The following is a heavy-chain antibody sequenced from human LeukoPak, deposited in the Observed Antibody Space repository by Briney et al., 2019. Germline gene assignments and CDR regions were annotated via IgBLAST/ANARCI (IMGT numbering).Heavy chain of an antibody. D-gene: IGHD3-22*01. CDR3: ARDRSYYYDPDAFDI. Sequence: GGSLRLSCAASGFTFNNYGMHWVRQAPGKGLEWMALIWYDGSNKYYADSVKGRFTISRDNSKNTLYLQMNSLRAEDTAVYYCARDRSYYYDPDAFDIWGQGTMVTVSS. CDR1: GFTFNNYG. CDR2: IWYDGSNK. V-gene: IGHV3-33*01. J-gene: IGHJ3*02.